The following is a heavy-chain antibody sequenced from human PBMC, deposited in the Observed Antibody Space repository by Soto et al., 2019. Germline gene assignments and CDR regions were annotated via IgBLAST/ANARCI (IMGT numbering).Heavy chain of an antibody. CDR1: GFTFSSYG. D-gene: IGHD3-10*01. CDR3: ARGRYYGSGRNPYFDY. J-gene: IGHJ4*02. CDR2: IWYDGSNK. Sequence: QVQLVESGGGVVQPGRSLRLSCAASGFTFSSYGMHWVRQAPGKGLEWVAVIWYDGSNKYYADSVKRRFTISRDNSKNTLYLQMNSLRAEDTAVYYCARGRYYGSGRNPYFDYWGQGTLVTVSS. V-gene: IGHV3-33*01.